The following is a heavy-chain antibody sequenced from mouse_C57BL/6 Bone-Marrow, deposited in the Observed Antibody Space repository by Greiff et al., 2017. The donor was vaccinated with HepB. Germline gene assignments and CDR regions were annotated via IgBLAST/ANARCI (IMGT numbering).Heavy chain of an antibody. Sequence: QVQLQQSGPELVKPGASVKISCKASGYAFSSSWMNWVKQRPGKGLEWIGRIYPGDGDTNYNGKFKGKATLTADKSSSTAYMQLSSLTSEDSAVYFGARRDYYGSSHWYFDVWGTGTTVTVSS. CDR2: IYPGDGDT. CDR3: ARRDYYGSSHWYFDV. D-gene: IGHD1-1*01. J-gene: IGHJ1*03. CDR1: GYAFSSSW. V-gene: IGHV1-82*01.